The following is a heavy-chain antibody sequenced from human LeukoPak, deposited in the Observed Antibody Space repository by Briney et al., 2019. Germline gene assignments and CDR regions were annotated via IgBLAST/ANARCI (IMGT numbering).Heavy chain of an antibody. Sequence: GGSLRLSCAVSGFTFKLYWMHWVRQAPGKGPVWVSRINDDGSDTTYADSVKGRFTISRDDAKNSLYLQMNSLRAEDTAVYYCARESTSGSYYPSIDYWGQGTLVTVSS. J-gene: IGHJ4*02. D-gene: IGHD3-10*01. CDR1: GFTFKLYW. V-gene: IGHV3-74*01. CDR3: ARESTSGSYYPSIDY. CDR2: INDDGSDT.